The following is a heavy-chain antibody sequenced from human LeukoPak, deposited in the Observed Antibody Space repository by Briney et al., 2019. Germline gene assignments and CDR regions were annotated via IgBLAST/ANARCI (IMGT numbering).Heavy chain of an antibody. CDR1: IDSFSNYH. Sequence: PSETLSLTCAVYIDSFSNYHWNWIRQTPAKGMEWIGEVNESGGTNISPSLRSRVILSVDTSKNQFSLKLSSVTAADTAVYYCARGFLDSSGYLLDWFDPWGQGTLVTVSS. D-gene: IGHD3-22*01. J-gene: IGHJ5*02. CDR3: ARGFLDSSGYLLDWFDP. V-gene: IGHV4-34*01. CDR2: VNESGGT.